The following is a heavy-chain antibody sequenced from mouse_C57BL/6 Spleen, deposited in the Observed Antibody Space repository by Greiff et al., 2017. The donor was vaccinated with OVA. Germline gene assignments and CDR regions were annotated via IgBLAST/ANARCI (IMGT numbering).Heavy chain of an antibody. CDR1: GYTFTDYE. V-gene: IGHV1-15*01. CDR2: IDPETGGT. D-gene: IGHD1-1*01. J-gene: IGHJ1*03. CDR3: TRRGTTNWYFDV. Sequence: QVHVKQSGAELVRPGASVTLSCKASGYTFTDYEMHWVKQTPVHGLEWIGAIDPETGGTAYNQKFKGKAILTADKSSSTAYMELRSLTSEDSAVYYCTRRGTTNWYFDVWGTGTTVTVSS.